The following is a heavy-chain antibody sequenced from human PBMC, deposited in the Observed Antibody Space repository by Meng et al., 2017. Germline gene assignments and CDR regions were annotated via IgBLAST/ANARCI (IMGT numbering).Heavy chain of an antibody. J-gene: IGHJ4*02. CDR1: GGSISSYY. CDR3: ASGLQLPDDY. V-gene: IGHV4-59*01. D-gene: IGHD5-18*01. Sequence: ESLKISCTVSGGSISSYYWSWIRQPPGKGLEWIGYIYYSGSTNYNPSIKSRVTITVDKSKNQSSLKLSSVPAADTAVYYCASGLQLPDDYWGQGTLVTVSS. CDR2: IYYSGST.